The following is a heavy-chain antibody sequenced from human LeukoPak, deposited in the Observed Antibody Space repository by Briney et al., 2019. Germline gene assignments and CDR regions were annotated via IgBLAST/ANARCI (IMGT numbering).Heavy chain of an antibody. CDR3: AKDRAYSGNYGAFDI. D-gene: IGHD1-26*01. V-gene: IGHV3-48*04. J-gene: IGHJ3*02. Sequence: PGGSLRLSCAASGFTFSRYSMNWVRQAPGKGLEWVSYISISSPIYYADSVKGRFTISRDNAKNSLYLQMNSLRAEDTAVYYCAKDRAYSGNYGAFDIWGQGTMVTVSS. CDR1: GFTFSRYS. CDR2: ISISSPI.